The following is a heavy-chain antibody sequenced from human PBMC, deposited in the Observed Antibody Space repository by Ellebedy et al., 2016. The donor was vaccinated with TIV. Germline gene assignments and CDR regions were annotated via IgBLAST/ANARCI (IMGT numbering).Heavy chain of an antibody. CDR3: AKVGFGDFDY. D-gene: IGHD3-10*01. CDR2: ISGSGDLI. V-gene: IGHV3-23*01. Sequence: GESLKISXAASGFTFSSYAMIWVRQAPGKGLEWVAVISGSGDLIFYADSVKGRFSISRDNSRNSLYLQLSSLRGDDTAVYYCAKVGFGDFDYWGQGTLVTVSS. CDR1: GFTFSSYA. J-gene: IGHJ4*02.